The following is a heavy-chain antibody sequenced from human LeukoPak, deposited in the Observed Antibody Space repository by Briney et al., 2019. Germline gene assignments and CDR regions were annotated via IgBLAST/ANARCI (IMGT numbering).Heavy chain of an antibody. V-gene: IGHV1-18*01. J-gene: IGHJ5*02. Sequence: ASVKVSCKASGYTFTSYGISWVRQAPGQGLEWMGWISAYNGNTNYAQKLQGRVTMTTDTSTSTAYMELRSLRSDDTAVYYCARDLIGGVATGWFDPWGQGTLVTVSS. CDR1: GYTFTSYG. D-gene: IGHD2-8*02. CDR3: ARDLIGGVATGWFDP. CDR2: ISAYNGNT.